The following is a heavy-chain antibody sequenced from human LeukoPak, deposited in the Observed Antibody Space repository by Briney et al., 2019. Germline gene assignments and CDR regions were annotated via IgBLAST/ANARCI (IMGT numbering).Heavy chain of an antibody. J-gene: IGHJ3*02. CDR2: IRYDGSNK. CDR1: GFTFSSYG. CDR3: VKEQFVVVLVTDAFDI. D-gene: IGHD2-2*01. Sequence: PGGSLRLSCAASGFTFSSYGMHWVRQAPGKGREWVAFIRYDGSNKYYADSVKGRFTISRDNSKNTLYLQMNSLRAEDPTMHSCVKEQFVVVLVTDAFDIWGAGTMVTVSP. V-gene: IGHV3-30*02.